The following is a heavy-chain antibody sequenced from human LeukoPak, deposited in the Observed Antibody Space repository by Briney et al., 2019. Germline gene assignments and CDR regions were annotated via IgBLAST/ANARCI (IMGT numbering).Heavy chain of an antibody. D-gene: IGHD2-2*01. CDR3: ARAVTQLLYYFDY. Sequence: ASVKVSCKASGYTFTGYYMHWARQAPGQGLEWMGWINPNSGGTNYAQKFQGRVTMTRDTSISTAYMELSRLRSDDTAVYYCARAVTQLLYYFDYWGQGTLVTVSS. V-gene: IGHV1-2*02. CDR1: GYTFTGYY. CDR2: INPNSGGT. J-gene: IGHJ4*02.